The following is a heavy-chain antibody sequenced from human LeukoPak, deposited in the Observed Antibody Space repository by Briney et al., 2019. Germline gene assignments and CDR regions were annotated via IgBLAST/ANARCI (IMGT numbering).Heavy chain of an antibody. Sequence: AGGSLRLSCAASGLTVSNNYMSWVRQAPGKGLEWVAFIRYDGSNKYYADSVKGRFTISRDNSKNTLYLQMNSLRAEDTAVYYCARGDSSAYHYHFDYWGQGTLVTVSS. CDR3: ARGDSSAYHYHFDY. D-gene: IGHD3-22*01. CDR1: GLTVSNNY. CDR2: IRYDGSNK. J-gene: IGHJ4*02. V-gene: IGHV3-30*02.